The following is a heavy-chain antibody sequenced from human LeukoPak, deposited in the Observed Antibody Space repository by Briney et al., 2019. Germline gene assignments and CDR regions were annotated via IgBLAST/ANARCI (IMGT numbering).Heavy chain of an antibody. CDR2: IYYSGST. V-gene: IGHV4-59*01. J-gene: IGHJ4*02. D-gene: IGHD2-15*01. CDR3: ARDNCSGGSCYNFDY. Sequence: SETLSLTCTVSGGSISSYYWSWIRQPPGKGLEWIGRIYYSGSTNYNPSLKSRVTISVDTSKNRFSLKLSSVTAADTAVYYCARDNCSGGSCYNFDYWGQGTLVTVSS. CDR1: GGSISSYY.